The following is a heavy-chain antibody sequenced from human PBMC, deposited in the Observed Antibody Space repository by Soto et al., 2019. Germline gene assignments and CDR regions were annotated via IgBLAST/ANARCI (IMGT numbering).Heavy chain of an antibody. V-gene: IGHV4-34*01. CDR2: INHSGST. J-gene: IGHJ4*02. Sequence: PSETLSLTCAVYGGSFSGYYWSWIRQPPGKGLEWIGEINHSGSTNYNPSLKSRVTISVDTSKNQFSLKLSSVTAADTAVYYCARGPVALMVYASSVPYFRWGQGTLVTVSS. CDR3: ARGPVALMVYASSVPYFR. D-gene: IGHD2-8*01. CDR1: GGSFSGYY.